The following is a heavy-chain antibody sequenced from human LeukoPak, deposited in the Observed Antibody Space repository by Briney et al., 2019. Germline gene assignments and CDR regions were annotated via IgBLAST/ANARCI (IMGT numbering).Heavy chain of an antibody. CDR2: ISWNSGSI. CDR3: AKDNCSGGSCRLDY. CDR1: GFTFDDYA. J-gene: IGHJ4*02. D-gene: IGHD2-15*01. Sequence: SLRLSYAASGFTFDDYAMHWVRQAPGKGLEWVSGISWNSGSIGYADSVKGRFTISRDNAKNSLYLQMNSLRAEDTALYYCAKDNCSGGSCRLDYWGQGTLVTVSS. V-gene: IGHV3-9*01.